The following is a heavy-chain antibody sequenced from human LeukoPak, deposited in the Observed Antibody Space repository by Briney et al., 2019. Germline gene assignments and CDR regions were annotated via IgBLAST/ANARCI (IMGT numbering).Heavy chain of an antibody. D-gene: IGHD1-20*01. CDR2: IHYSGRT. Sequence: PSETLSLTCTVSGGSISSYYWSWIRQPPGKGLEWIGYIHYSGRTHYNPSLKSRVTISVVTSKNQFSLKLISVTAADTAVYYCARGVTGTTIGSFDIWGQGTMVTGSA. V-gene: IGHV4-59*01. J-gene: IGHJ3*02. CDR3: ARGVTGTTIGSFDI. CDR1: GGSISSYY.